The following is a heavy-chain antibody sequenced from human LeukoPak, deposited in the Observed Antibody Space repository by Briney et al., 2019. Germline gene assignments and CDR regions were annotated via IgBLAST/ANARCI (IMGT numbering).Heavy chain of an antibody. Sequence: PGGSLRLSCAASGFTFSSYSMNWVRQAPGKGLEWVSSISSIGTYIYYADSVKGRFTISRDNAKNSLYLQMNSLRAEDTAVYYCARFGATVAAAFDPWGQGTLVTVSS. CDR1: GFTFSSYS. CDR3: ARFGATVAAAFDP. D-gene: IGHD3-16*01. J-gene: IGHJ5*02. V-gene: IGHV3-21*01. CDR2: ISSIGTYI.